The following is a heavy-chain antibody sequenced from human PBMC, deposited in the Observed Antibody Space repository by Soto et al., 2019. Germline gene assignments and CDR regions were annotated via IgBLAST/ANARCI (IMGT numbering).Heavy chain of an antibody. CDR1: GFTFSSYA. Sequence: EVQLLESGGGLVQPGGSLRLSCAASGFTFSSYAMSWVRQAPGKGLEWVSAISGSGGSTYYADSVKGRFTISRDNSKNTLYLQMNRLRAEDTAVYYCAKVLAARPVYYYMHVWGKGTTVTVSS. J-gene: IGHJ6*03. CDR3: AKVLAARPVYYYMHV. CDR2: ISGSGGST. V-gene: IGHV3-23*01. D-gene: IGHD6-6*01.